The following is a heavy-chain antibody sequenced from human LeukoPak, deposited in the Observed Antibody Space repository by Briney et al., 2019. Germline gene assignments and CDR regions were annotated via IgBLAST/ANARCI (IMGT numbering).Heavy chain of an antibody. J-gene: IGHJ4*02. CDR1: GGPFSNYY. D-gene: IGHD2-15*01. Sequence: SETLSLTCAVYGGPFSNYYWTWIRQSPGKGLEWIGEINQSGNTNYNPSLKSRVTLLVDMSKKEFSLILSSVTAADTAVYYCARVRCSGGSCREDYWGQGTLVTVSS. CDR2: INQSGNT. V-gene: IGHV4-34*01. CDR3: ARVRCSGGSCREDY.